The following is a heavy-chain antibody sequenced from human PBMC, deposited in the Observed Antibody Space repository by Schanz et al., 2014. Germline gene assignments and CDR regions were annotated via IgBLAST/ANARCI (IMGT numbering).Heavy chain of an antibody. Sequence: EVQLLESGGGLVQPGGSLRLSCAASGFTFRGYAMSWVRQAPGRGLEWVSIISGSGGNTYYADAVRGRFTISRDNSKTTVYLQMNSLRAEDTAVYYCAKEAENTAMITDYFDYWGQGTLVTVSS. J-gene: IGHJ4*02. CDR2: ISGSGGNT. D-gene: IGHD5-18*01. CDR1: GFTFRGYA. CDR3: AKEAENTAMITDYFDY. V-gene: IGHV3-23*01.